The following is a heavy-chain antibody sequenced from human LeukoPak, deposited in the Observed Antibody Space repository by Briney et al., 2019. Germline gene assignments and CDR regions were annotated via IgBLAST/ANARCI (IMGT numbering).Heavy chain of an antibody. D-gene: IGHD6-19*01. V-gene: IGHV3-30*18. CDR2: ISYDGSNK. CDR1: GFTFSSYG. Sequence: GGSLRLSCAASGFTFSSYGMHWVRQAPGKGLEWVAVISYDGSNKYYADSVKGRLTISRDNSKNTLYLQMNSLRAEDTAVYYCAKEHSSGWNLDAFDIWGQGTMVTVSS. CDR3: AKEHSSGWNLDAFDI. J-gene: IGHJ3*02.